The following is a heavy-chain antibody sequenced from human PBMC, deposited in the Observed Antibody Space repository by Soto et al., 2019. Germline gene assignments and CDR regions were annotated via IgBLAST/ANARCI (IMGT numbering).Heavy chain of an antibody. CDR3: ARDRGPGWAYYCGMDV. D-gene: IGHD3-10*01. CDR1: GNTFTSYY. V-gene: IGHV1-46*03. CDR2: INPSIVST. Sequence: ASVKVSCKASGNTFTSYYMHWELQTPGQGLEWMGIINPSIVSTCYAQKFQGRVTMTREMFMITVYMELSSLRSEDTAVYYCARDRGPGWAYYCGMDVWGQLTTVTVSS. J-gene: IGHJ6*02.